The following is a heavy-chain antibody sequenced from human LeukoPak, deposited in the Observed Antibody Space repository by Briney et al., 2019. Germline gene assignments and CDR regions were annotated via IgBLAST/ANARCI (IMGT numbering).Heavy chain of an antibody. CDR1: GGSISDNNW. D-gene: IGHD6-19*01. CDR2: INHSGST. V-gene: IGHV4-4*02. J-gene: IGHJ6*03. Sequence: SGTLSLTCAVSGGSISDNNWWSWVRQPPGKGLEWIGEINHSGSTNYNPSLKSRVTISVDTSKNQFSLKLSSVTAADTAVYYCARGQKQWLAFYYYYYYMDVWGKGTTVTVSS. CDR3: ARGQKQWLAFYYYYYYMDV.